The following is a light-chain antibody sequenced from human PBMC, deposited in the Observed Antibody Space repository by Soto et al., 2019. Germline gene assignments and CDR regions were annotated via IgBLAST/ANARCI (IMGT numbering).Light chain of an antibody. CDR3: GTWDSSLSAGI. Sequence: QAVLTQPPSVSAAPGQKVTISCSGSSSNIGDNYVSWYQQLPGTAPKLLIYDNNKRPSGIPDRFSGSKSGPSASLGITGLQTGDEADYYCGTWDSSLSAGIFGTGTKVTVL. CDR1: SSNIGDNY. J-gene: IGLJ1*01. CDR2: DNN. V-gene: IGLV1-51*01.